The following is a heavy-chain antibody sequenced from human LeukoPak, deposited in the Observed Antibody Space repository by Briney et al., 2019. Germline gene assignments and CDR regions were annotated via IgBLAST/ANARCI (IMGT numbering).Heavy chain of an antibody. V-gene: IGHV1-2*02. D-gene: IGHD2/OR15-2a*01. Sequence: GASMKVSCKSFGFTFTDHYIHWVRQAPGQGLEWMGYIGPHSTFTSSPQEFQGRVTMTRDTSMTTAYMGLTRLTSDDTAVYYCVREGEGPLSKDFDYWGQGTLVTVSS. J-gene: IGHJ4*02. CDR3: VREGEGPLSKDFDY. CDR1: GFTFTDHY. CDR2: IGPHSTFT.